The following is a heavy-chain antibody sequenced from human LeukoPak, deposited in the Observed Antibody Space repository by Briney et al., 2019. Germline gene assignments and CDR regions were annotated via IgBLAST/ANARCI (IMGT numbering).Heavy chain of an antibody. D-gene: IGHD5-12*01. V-gene: IGHV3-20*04. J-gene: IGHJ6*03. CDR2: INWNGGNT. CDR3: ARAYSGYENYYYYYYMDV. CDR1: GLTFDDYG. Sequence: GGSLRLSCAASGLTFDDYGMSWVRQAPGKGLEWVSGINWNGGNTGYADSVKGRFTISRDNAKNSLYLQMNSLRAEDTALYYCARAYSGYENYYYYYYMDVWGKGTTVTVSS.